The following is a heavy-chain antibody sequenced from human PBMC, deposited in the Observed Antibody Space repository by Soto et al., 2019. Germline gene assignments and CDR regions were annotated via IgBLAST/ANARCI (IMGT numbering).Heavy chain of an antibody. V-gene: IGHV4-31*03. D-gene: IGHD5-18*01. CDR2: IYYSGST. CDR1: GGSISSGGYY. J-gene: IGHJ5*02. CDR3: ARGGHSYGWVLGYNWFDP. Sequence: TLSLTCPVSGGSISSGGYYWSWIRQHPGKGLEWIGYIYYSGSTYYNPSLKSRVTISVDTSKNQFSLKLSSVTAADTAVYYCARGGHSYGWVLGYNWFDPWGQGTLVTVSS.